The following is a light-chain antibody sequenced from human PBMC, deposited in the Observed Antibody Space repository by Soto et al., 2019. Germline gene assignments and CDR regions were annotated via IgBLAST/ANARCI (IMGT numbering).Light chain of an antibody. CDR2: GAS. Sequence: EIVMTQSPATLSVSPGERATLSCRASQSVSSNLAWYQQKPGQAPRLLIYGASTRATGIPARFSGSGSGTEFTLTISSLQPEDFAVYYCHQYDKWPPITFGQGTRLENK. J-gene: IGKJ5*01. CDR1: QSVSSN. CDR3: HQYDKWPPIT. V-gene: IGKV3-15*01.